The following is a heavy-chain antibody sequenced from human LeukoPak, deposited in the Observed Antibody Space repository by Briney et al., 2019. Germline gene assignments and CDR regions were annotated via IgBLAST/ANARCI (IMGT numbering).Heavy chain of an antibody. V-gene: IGHV4-4*07. CDR2: ISGTGAT. CDR3: AGDDSGWPFFGP. J-gene: IGHJ5*02. D-gene: IGHD6-25*01. Sequence: SETLSLTCAVSGDSMSSFSWSWIRQPAGKGLEWIGRISGTGATNSNPALKSRVSLSVDTSKKQFSLKLTSVTAADTAVYYCAGDDSGWPFFGPGGQGPLAPV. CDR1: GDSMSSFS.